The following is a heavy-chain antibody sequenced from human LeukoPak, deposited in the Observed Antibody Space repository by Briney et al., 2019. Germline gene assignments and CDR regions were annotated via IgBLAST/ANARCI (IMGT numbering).Heavy chain of an antibody. J-gene: IGHJ4*02. CDR3: ATGRTIVVVPAAMPDY. D-gene: IGHD2-2*01. V-gene: IGHV3-23*01. CDR1: GFTFSSYS. Sequence: GGSLRLSCAASGFTFSSYSMSWVRQAPGKGLELVSAISGSGGSTYYADSVKGRFTISRDNSKNTLYLQMNSLRAEDTSVYYCATGRTIVVVPAAMPDYWGQGTLVTVSS. CDR2: ISGSGGST.